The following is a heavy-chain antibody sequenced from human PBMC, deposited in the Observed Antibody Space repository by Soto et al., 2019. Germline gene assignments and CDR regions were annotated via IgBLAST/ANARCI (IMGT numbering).Heavy chain of an antibody. V-gene: IGHV4-39*07. CDR2: IYYSGST. D-gene: IGHD2-8*01. CDR3: ARGAPVRFDP. Sequence: ETLSLTCTVSGGSISSSSYYWGWIRQPPGKGLEWIGSIYYSGSTYYNPSLKSRVTISVDRSKNQFSLRLSSVTAADTAVYYCARGAPVRFDPWGQGTLVTVSS. CDR1: GGSISSSSYY. J-gene: IGHJ5*02.